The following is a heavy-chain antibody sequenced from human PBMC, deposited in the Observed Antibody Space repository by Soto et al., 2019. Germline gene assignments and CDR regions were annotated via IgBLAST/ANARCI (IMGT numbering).Heavy chain of an antibody. CDR3: AKDPYEGYSSSWSLGWFDP. D-gene: IGHD6-13*01. J-gene: IGHJ5*02. CDR2: ISYDGSNK. Sequence: VGSLRLSCAASGFTFSSYGMHWVRQAPGKGLEWVAVISYDGSNKYYADSVKGRFTISRDNSKNTLYLQMNSLRAEDTAVYYCAKDPYEGYSSSWSLGWFDPWGQGTLVTVSS. CDR1: GFTFSSYG. V-gene: IGHV3-30*18.